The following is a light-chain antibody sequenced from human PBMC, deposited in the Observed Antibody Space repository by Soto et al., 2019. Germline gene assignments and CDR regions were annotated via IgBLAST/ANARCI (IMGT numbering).Light chain of an antibody. CDR3: HQSDSLPLT. J-gene: IGKJ1*01. Sequence: DIQLTQSPSSLSASVRDRVTITCRASQDITTYLNWYQHRPGTAPKLLIFDASSLQAGVPSRFSGSGSGKAFTFTISRLQPEDIATYYCHQSDSLPLTFGQGTKVEIK. CDR1: QDITTY. CDR2: DAS. V-gene: IGKV1-33*01.